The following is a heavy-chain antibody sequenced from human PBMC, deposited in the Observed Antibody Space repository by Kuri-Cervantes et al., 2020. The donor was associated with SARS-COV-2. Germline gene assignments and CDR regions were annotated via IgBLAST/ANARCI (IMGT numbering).Heavy chain of an antibody. CDR3: ARDIEPYLSIAVAGPVDWFDP. J-gene: IGHJ5*02. V-gene: IGHV3-66*01. Sequence: GESLKISCAASGFTVSSNYMSWVRQAPGKGLEWVSVIYSGGNTDYADSVKGRFTISRDNAKNSLYLQMNSLRAKDTAVYYCARDIEPYLSIAVAGPVDWFDPWGQGTLVTVSS. D-gene: IGHD6-19*01. CDR1: GFTVSSNY. CDR2: IYSGGNT.